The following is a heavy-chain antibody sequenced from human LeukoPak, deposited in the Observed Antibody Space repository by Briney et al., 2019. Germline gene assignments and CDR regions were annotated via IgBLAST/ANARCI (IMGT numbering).Heavy chain of an antibody. D-gene: IGHD2-15*01. Sequence: GESLKISCKGSGYSFTTYWIGWVRQMPGKGLEWMGIIYPGDSDTRYSPSFQGQVTISADKSISTAHLQWSSLKASDTAMYYCARARFCSGGSCYAEYWGQGTLVTVSS. CDR1: GYSFTTYW. CDR2: IYPGDSDT. V-gene: IGHV5-51*01. CDR3: ARARFCSGGSCYAEY. J-gene: IGHJ4*02.